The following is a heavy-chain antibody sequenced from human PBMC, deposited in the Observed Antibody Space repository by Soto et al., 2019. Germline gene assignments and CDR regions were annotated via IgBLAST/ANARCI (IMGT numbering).Heavy chain of an antibody. D-gene: IGHD3-10*01. J-gene: IGHJ6*02. CDR3: ARTRDYYGSGRHGYYYGMDV. V-gene: IGHV1-18*04. CDR1: GYSFATFW. CDR2: IGAYNGNT. Sequence: GESLKISCQGYGYSFATFWIGWVRQAPGQGLEWMGWIGAYNGNTNYAQKLQGRVTMTTDTSTSTAYMELRSLRSDDTAVYYCARTRDYYGSGRHGYYYGMDVWGQGTTVTVSS.